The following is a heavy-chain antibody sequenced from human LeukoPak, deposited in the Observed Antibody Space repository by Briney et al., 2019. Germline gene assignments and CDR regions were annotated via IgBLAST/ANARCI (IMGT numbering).Heavy chain of an antibody. D-gene: IGHD3-9*01. CDR1: GFTFRSYA. CDR3: ARDSGGYFDRNHFDY. Sequence: GGSLRLSCAASGFTFRSYAMNWVRQAPGKGLEWVSAISGSGSSTYYADSVKGRFTISRHNAKNSLYLEMNSLRAEDTAVYYCARDSGGYFDRNHFDYWGQGTLVTVSS. V-gene: IGHV3-21*06. J-gene: IGHJ4*02. CDR2: ISGSGSST.